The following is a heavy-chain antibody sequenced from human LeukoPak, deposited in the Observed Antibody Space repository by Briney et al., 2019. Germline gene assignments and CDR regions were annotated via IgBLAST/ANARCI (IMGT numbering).Heavy chain of an antibody. D-gene: IGHD4-17*01. J-gene: IGHJ3*02. Sequence: PGGSLILSCAASGFTFRTYGMHWVRQAPGKGLEWVASIWYDGSNENLADSVKGRFTISRDNSKNTLYLQMHSLRAEDTAVYYCARNDYGDYKDALDIWGQGTMVTVSS. V-gene: IGHV3-33*01. CDR1: GFTFRTYG. CDR2: IWYDGSNE. CDR3: ARNDYGDYKDALDI.